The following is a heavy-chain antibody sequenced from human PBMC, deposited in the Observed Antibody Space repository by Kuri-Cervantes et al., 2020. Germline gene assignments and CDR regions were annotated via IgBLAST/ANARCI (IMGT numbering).Heavy chain of an antibody. D-gene: IGHD6-13*01. Sequence: GGSLRLSCAASGFTFSNAWMSWVRQAPGKGLEWVAVIWYDGSNKYYADSVKGRFTISRDNSKNTLYLQMNSLRAEDTAVYYCARTSAAADYYYYYYGMDVWGQGTTVTVSS. V-gene: IGHV3-33*08. CDR2: IWYDGSNK. CDR3: ARTSAAADYYYYYYGMDV. CDR1: GFTFSNAW. J-gene: IGHJ6*02.